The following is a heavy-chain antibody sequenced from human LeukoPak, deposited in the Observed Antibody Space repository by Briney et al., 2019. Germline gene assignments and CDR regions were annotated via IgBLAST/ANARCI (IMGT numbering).Heavy chain of an antibody. CDR2: VSYDGSYK. J-gene: IGHJ4*02. V-gene: IGHV3-30*04. Sequence: GGSLRLSCAASGFTFSSYAMHWVRQAPGKGLEWVAVVSYDGSYKYYADSVKGRFTISRDNSKNTLYLQMNSLRAEDTAVYYCARAPGYGAAYYFDYWGQGTLVTVSS. CDR3: ARAPGYGAAYYFDY. CDR1: GFTFSSYA. D-gene: IGHD1-1*01.